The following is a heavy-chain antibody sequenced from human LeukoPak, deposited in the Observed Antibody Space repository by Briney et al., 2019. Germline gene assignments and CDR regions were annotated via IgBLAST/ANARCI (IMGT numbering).Heavy chain of an antibody. D-gene: IGHD2-15*01. J-gene: IGHJ4*02. CDR2: ISGSSGSI. CDR1: GFTFSIYA. Sequence: QPGGSLRLSCAASGFTFSIYAMSWVRQAPGRGLEWVSAISGSSGSIYYADSVKGRFTISRDNSKNTLYLQMNSLRAEDTAVYYCAKDPAYCSGGTCYPAYFDYWGQGTLVTVSS. V-gene: IGHV3-23*01. CDR3: AKDPAYCSGGTCYPAYFDY.